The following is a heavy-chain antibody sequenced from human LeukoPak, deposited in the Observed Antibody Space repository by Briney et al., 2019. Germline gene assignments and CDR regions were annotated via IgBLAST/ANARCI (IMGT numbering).Heavy chain of an antibody. V-gene: IGHV3-7*01. CDR1: GFTSSSYA. D-gene: IGHD1-26*01. CDR2: INEDGSEA. CDR3: ARREWLRHERTGYYAFDA. J-gene: IGHJ5*02. Sequence: PGGSLRLSCAVSGFTSSSYAMSWVRQAPDKGLEWVANINEDGSEAYYVDSVKGRFTISRDNPKNSVSLQMNSLRAEDTALYYCARREWLRHERTGYYAFDAWGQGTLVTVSS.